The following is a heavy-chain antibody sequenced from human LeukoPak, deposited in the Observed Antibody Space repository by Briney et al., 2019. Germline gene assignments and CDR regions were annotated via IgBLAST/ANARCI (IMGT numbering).Heavy chain of an antibody. V-gene: IGHV3-7*01. CDR3: ARGSTVGD. J-gene: IGHJ4*02. D-gene: IGHD1-1*01. CDR2: IKQDGSET. Sequence: GGSLRLSCAASGFTFSSNWMTWARQAPGKGLEWVANIKQDGSETHYVDSAKGRFTISRDNAKNSLFLQMNSLRAEDTAVYYCARGSTVGDWGQGTLVTVSS. CDR1: GFTFSSNW.